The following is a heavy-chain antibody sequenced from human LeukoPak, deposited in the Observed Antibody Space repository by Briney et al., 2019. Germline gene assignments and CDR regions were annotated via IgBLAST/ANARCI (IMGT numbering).Heavy chain of an antibody. V-gene: IGHV3-43*02. CDR3: AKDPTYDFWSGYLRGKNWFDP. CDR2: ISGDGGST. D-gene: IGHD3-3*01. Sequence: GGSLRLSCAASGFTFDDYAMHWVRQAPGKCLECFSLISGDGGSTFYADSVKGPFTISRDNSKNSLYLQMNSLRTEDTALYYCAKDPTYDFWSGYLRGKNWFDPWGQGTLVTVSS. CDR1: GFTFDDYA. J-gene: IGHJ5*02.